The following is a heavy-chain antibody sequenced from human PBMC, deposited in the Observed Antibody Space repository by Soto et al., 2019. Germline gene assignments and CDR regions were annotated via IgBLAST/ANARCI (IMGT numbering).Heavy chain of an antibody. J-gene: IGHJ4*02. CDR3: AREDVDTTMVYFDY. CDR1: GFTLSDYY. CDR2: ISSSSTYT. V-gene: IGHV3-11*05. D-gene: IGHD5-18*01. Sequence: QVQLVESGGGLVKPGGSLRLSCAASGFTLSDYYMSWIRQAPGKGLEWVSDISSSSTYTNYADSVKGRFTISRDNAKXXXXXXXXSXRAEDTAVYYCAREDVDTTMVYFDYWGQGTLVTVSS.